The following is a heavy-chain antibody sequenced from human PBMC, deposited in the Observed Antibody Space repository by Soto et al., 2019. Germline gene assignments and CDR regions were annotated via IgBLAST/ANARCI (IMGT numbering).Heavy chain of an antibody. J-gene: IGHJ4*02. CDR1: GFTFSNYA. CDR2: IRGSGGPT. CDR3: VKDFRGGHDWTHD. Sequence: EVQLLESGGDLVQPGGSLRLSCAASGFTFSNYAMSWVRQAPGKGLEWVSLIRGSGGPTNYADSVKGRFTASRDNSKNILFLQMNSLRAEDTAVYYCVKDFRGGHDWTHDGGQGTLVTVSS. V-gene: IGHV3-23*01. D-gene: IGHD5-12*01.